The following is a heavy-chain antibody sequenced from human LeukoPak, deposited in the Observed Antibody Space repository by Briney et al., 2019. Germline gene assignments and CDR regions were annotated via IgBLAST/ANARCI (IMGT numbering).Heavy chain of an antibody. J-gene: IGHJ5*02. D-gene: IGHD3-10*01. CDR2: IYYSGST. V-gene: IGHV4-39*07. CDR3: ARENGSGNWFDP. Sequence: PSETLSLTCTVSGGSISSSSYYWGWIRQPPGKGLEWIGSIYYSGSTYYNPSLKSRVTISVDTSKNQFSLKLSSVTAADTAVYYCARENGSGNWFDPWGQGTLVTVSS. CDR1: GGSISSSSYY.